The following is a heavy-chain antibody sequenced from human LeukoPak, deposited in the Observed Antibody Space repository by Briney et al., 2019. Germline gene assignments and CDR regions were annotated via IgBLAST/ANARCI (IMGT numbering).Heavy chain of an antibody. D-gene: IGHD3-3*01. J-gene: IGHJ3*02. CDR3: ARDEKTYYDFWSGNIPGAFDI. Sequence: PSQTLSLTCTVSGGSISSGDYYWGWIRQPPGKGLEWIGYIYYSGSTYYNPSLKSRVTISVDTSKNQFSLKLSSVTAADTAVYYCARDEKTYYDFWSGNIPGAFDIWGQGTMVTVSS. V-gene: IGHV4-30-4*08. CDR1: GGSISSGDYY. CDR2: IYYSGST.